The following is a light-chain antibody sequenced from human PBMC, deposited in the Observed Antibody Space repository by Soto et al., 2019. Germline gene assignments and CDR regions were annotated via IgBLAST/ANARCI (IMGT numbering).Light chain of an antibody. V-gene: IGLV4-69*01. CDR1: SGHSTNA. CDR2: LNSDGSH. Sequence: QLVLTQSPSASASLGASVKLTCTLSSGHSTNAIAWHQQQPETGPRYLMKLNSDGSHTKGDGIPDRFSGSSSGAERYLTISSLQSEDEADYYCQTWGTGIHVFGSGTKVTVL. J-gene: IGLJ1*01. CDR3: QTWGTGIHV.